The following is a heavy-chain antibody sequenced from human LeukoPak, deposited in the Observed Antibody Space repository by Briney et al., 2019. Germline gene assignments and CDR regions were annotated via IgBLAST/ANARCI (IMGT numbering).Heavy chain of an antibody. J-gene: IGHJ6*03. V-gene: IGHV4-39*07. Sequence: SETLSLTRTVSGDSISTSNSYWGWIRQPPGKGLEWIGEINHSGSTNYNPSLKSRVTISVDTSKNQFSLKLSSVTAADTAVYYCARPMVRGVTTRYYMDVWGKGTTVTVSS. CDR2: INHSGST. CDR3: ARPMVRGVTTRYYMDV. D-gene: IGHD3-10*01. CDR1: GDSISTSNSY.